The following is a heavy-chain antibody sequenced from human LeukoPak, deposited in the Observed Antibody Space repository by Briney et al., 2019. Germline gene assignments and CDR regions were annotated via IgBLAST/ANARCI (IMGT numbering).Heavy chain of an antibody. J-gene: IGHJ4*02. Sequence: GASVKVSCKASGYTFTGYYMHWVRQAPGQGLEWMGRINPNSGGTNYAQKFQGRVTMTRDTSISTAYMELSRLRSDDTAVYYCATTRRDIVVVPAAIGEFDYWGQGTLVTVSS. D-gene: IGHD2-2*02. CDR1: GYTFTGYY. CDR2: INPNSGGT. CDR3: ATTRRDIVVVPAAIGEFDY. V-gene: IGHV1-2*06.